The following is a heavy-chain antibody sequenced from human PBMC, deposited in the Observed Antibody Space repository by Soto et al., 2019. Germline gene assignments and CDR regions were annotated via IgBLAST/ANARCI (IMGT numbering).Heavy chain of an antibody. CDR2: IYPGDSDT. D-gene: IGHD2-2*01. CDR3: ARQVGYCSSTSCYHDYYGMDV. V-gene: IGHV5-51*01. Sequence: PGESLKISCNGSGYSFTSYWIGWVRQMPGKGLEWMGIIYPGDSDTRYSPSFQGQVTISADKSISTAYLQWSSLKASDTAMYYCARQVGYCSSTSCYHDYYGMDVWGQGTTVTVSS. CDR1: GYSFTSYW. J-gene: IGHJ6*02.